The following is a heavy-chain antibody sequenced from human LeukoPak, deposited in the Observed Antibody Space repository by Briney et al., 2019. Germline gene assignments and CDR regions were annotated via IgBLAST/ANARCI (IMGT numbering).Heavy chain of an antibody. Sequence: PGGSLRLSCVASGFTFSSYTMHWVRQAPGKGLEYVSAISSNGGNTYCANSVKGRFTISRDNSKNTLYLQMGSLRAEDMAVYYCARAVAGTFHFDYWGQGTLVTVSS. CDR2: ISSNGGNT. CDR1: GFTFSSYT. D-gene: IGHD6-19*01. J-gene: IGHJ4*02. V-gene: IGHV3-64*01. CDR3: ARAVAGTFHFDY.